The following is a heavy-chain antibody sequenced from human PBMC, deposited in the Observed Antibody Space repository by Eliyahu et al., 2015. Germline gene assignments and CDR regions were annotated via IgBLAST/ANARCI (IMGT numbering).Heavy chain of an antibody. CDR3: ARDGNPFYFDY. D-gene: IGHD4-23*01. Sequence: QVQLVQSGAEVEKPGASVKVSCKASGYTFSNHGISXVRPAPGQGLEWMGWISAYNGNTNYAQKLRGRVTMTTDTSTSTAYMELRSLRSDDTAVYYCARDGNPFYFDYWGQGTLVTVSS. CDR1: GYTFSNHG. J-gene: IGHJ4*02. V-gene: IGHV1-18*01. CDR2: ISAYNGNT.